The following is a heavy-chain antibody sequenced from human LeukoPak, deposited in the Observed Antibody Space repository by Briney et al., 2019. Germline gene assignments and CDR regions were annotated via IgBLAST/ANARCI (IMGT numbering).Heavy chain of an antibody. Sequence: KPGGSLRLSYAASGFTFSDYYMSWIRQAPGKGLEWISFISSSSSYTNYADSVKGRFTISRDNTKNSLYLQMNNLRAEDTAVYYCARGGADYVIGYWGQGTLVTVSS. CDR1: GFTFSDYY. D-gene: IGHD4-17*01. V-gene: IGHV3-11*06. J-gene: IGHJ4*02. CDR3: ARGGADYVIGY. CDR2: ISSSSSYT.